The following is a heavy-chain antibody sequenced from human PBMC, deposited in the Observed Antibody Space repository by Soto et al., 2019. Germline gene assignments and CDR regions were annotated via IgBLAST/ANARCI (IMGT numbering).Heavy chain of an antibody. D-gene: IGHD2-15*01. CDR3: AKENQLGYCSGGSCYEDY. J-gene: IGHJ4*02. CDR2: ISASGGST. CDR1: GFTFSTYA. V-gene: IGHV3-23*01. Sequence: EVQLLESGGGLVQPGGSLRLSCAASGFTFSTYAMSWVRQAPGKGLEWVSAISASGGSTYYTDSVKGRFTISRDNSKSTLYLQMNSLRAEDTAVYYCAKENQLGYCSGGSCYEDYWGQGTLVTVSS.